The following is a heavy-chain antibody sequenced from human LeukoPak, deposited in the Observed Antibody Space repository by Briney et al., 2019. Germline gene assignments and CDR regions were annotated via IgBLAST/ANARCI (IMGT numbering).Heavy chain of an antibody. CDR2: IHTTRRT. CDR3: AREFDYEGVDP. CDR1: GRSISSGDHY. D-gene: IGHD4-17*01. V-gene: IGHV4-61*02. Sequence: SQTLSLTCSISGRSISSGDHYSTWIRQPAGKELEWIGRIHTTRRTNYNPSLKSRVYISVDTSKNQFSLELSSLTAADTAVYYCAREFDYEGVDPWGQGTLVTVSS. J-gene: IGHJ5*02.